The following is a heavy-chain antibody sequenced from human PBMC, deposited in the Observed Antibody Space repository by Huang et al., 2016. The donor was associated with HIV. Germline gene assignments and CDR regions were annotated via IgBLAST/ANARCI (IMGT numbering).Heavy chain of an antibody. V-gene: IGHV4-34*02. CDR3: ARGPAPDY. CDR1: GGSFSGYY. J-gene: IGHJ4*02. CDR2: IHHSGST. Sequence: QVQLQQWGAGLLKPSEPLSLTCAVYGGSFSGYYWTWIRQPPGEGLEWRGGIHHSGSTTSNASLTSRFRISVDTAKKQFSLKLKSVTAADTAVYYCARGPAPDYWGQGTLVTVSS. D-gene: IGHD6-25*01.